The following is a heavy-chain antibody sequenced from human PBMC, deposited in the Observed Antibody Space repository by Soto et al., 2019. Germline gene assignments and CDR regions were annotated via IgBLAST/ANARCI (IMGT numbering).Heavy chain of an antibody. CDR3: AKSREVVPPCTTGVCDYLGGYDMDV. Sequence: ASVKVSCKASGYTFSAHYVHWVSRAPGEGLEWMGRLNPQSGGIHFAQKFQGRVTMTRDTSISTAFMELSRLTSDATAIYFCAKSREVVPPCTTGVCDYLGGYDMDVCGQGTTVTASS. CDR1: GYTFSAHY. D-gene: IGHD2-8*01. J-gene: IGHJ6*01. CDR2: LNPQSGGI. V-gene: IGHV1-2*02.